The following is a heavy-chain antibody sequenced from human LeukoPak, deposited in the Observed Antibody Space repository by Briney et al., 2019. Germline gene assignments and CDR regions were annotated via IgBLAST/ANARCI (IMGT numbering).Heavy chain of an antibody. J-gene: IGHJ4*02. V-gene: IGHV4-59*12. CDR1: GGSISSYY. Sequence: SETLSLTCIVSGGSISSYYWSWIRQPPGKGLEWIGYIYYSGSTNHNPSLKSRVTISIDTSKNQFSLKLTSVTAADTAVYYCARDPNEPGSHSDYWGQGTLVTVSS. D-gene: IGHD1-26*01. CDR3: ARDPNEPGSHSDY. CDR2: IYYSGST.